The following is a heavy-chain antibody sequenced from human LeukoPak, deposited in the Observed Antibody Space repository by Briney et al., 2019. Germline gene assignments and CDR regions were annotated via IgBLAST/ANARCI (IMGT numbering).Heavy chain of an antibody. CDR3: ARDMVSYYYGMDV. D-gene: IGHD2-21*01. J-gene: IGHJ6*02. CDR1: GFTFSSYA. V-gene: IGHV3-30-3*01. CDR2: ISYDGSNK. Sequence: GGSLRLSCAASGFTFSSYAMHWGRQAPGKGLEWVAVISYDGSNKYYADSVKGRFTISRDNSKNTVYLQMNSLRVENTAVYYCARDMVSYYYGMDVWGQGTTATVSS.